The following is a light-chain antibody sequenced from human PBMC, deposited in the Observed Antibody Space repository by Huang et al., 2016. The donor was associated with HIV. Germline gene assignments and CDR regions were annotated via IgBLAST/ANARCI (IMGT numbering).Light chain of an antibody. V-gene: IGKV1-5*03. J-gene: IGKJ5*01. Sequence: DIQMTQSPSTLSASVGDRVTITCRASPSIGNWLAWYQQKPGKAPKVLIYKTSTLESGVPSRFSGSGSGTEFTLTISSLQPDDLATYYCQQYKDYWITFGQGTRLEI. CDR1: PSIGNW. CDR3: QQYKDYWIT. CDR2: KTS.